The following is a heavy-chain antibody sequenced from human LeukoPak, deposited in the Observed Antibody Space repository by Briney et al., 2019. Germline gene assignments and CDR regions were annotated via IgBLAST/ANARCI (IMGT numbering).Heavy chain of an antibody. D-gene: IGHD3-22*01. CDR3: ARVVDSSGYYYYYYYMDV. CDR2: IYYSGST. Sequence: SETLSLTCTVSGGSISSYYWSWIRQPPGKGVEWIGYIYYSGSTNYNPSLKSRVTISVDTSKNQFSLKLSSVTAADTAVYYCARVVDSSGYYYYYYYMDVWGKGTTVTVSS. J-gene: IGHJ6*03. V-gene: IGHV4-59*01. CDR1: GGSISSYY.